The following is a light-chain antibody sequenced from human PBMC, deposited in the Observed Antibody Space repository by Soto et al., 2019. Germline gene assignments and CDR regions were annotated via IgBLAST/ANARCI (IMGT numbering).Light chain of an antibody. CDR2: DAS. V-gene: IGKV3-11*01. CDR3: QQRSNWPLIT. CDR1: QSVRSY. Sequence: FVLTQSPATLSLSPGERATLSCRASQSVRSYLAWYQQKPGQAPRLLIYDASNRATGIPARFSGSGSGTDFTLTISSLEPEDFAFYYCQQRSNWPLITFGQGTRLET. J-gene: IGKJ5*01.